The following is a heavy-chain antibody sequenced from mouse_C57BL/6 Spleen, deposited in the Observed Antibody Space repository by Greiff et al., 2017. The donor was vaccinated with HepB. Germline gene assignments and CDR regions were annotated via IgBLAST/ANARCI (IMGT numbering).Heavy chain of an antibody. CDR3: ARWRSPWFAY. V-gene: IGHV1-82*01. CDR1: GYAFSSSW. CDR2: IYPGDGDT. J-gene: IGHJ3*01. Sequence: QVQLQQSGPELVKPGASVKISCKASGYAFSSSWMNWVKQRPGKGLEWIGRIYPGDGDTNYNGKFKGKATLTADKPSSTAYMQLSSLTSEDSAVYFCARWRSPWFAYWGQGTLVTVSA.